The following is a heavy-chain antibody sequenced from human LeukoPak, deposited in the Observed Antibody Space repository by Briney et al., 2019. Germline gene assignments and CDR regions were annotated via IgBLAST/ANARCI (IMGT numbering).Heavy chain of an antibody. CDR2: IYYSGST. Sequence: PSETLSLTCTVSGGSISSSSYYWGWIRQPPGKGLEWIGNIYYSGSTCYNPSLKSRVTISVDTSKNQFSLKLSSVTAADTAVYYCATTTIRLGYWGQGTLVTVSS. CDR1: GGSISSSSYY. CDR3: ATTTIRLGY. D-gene: IGHD1-26*01. J-gene: IGHJ4*02. V-gene: IGHV4-39*07.